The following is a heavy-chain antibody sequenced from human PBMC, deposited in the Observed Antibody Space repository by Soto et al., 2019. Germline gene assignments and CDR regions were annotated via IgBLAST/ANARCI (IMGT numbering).Heavy chain of an antibody. J-gene: IGHJ4*02. CDR1: GFTFSSYG. D-gene: IGHD6-19*01. CDR3: AKDLGETYSSGWYDYFDS. V-gene: IGHV3-30*18. Sequence: QVQLVESGGGVVQPGRSLRLSCAASGFTFSSYGMHWVRQAPGKGLEWVAVISYDGSNKYYADSVKGRFTISRDNSKNTLYLQMNSLRAEDKAVYYCAKDLGETYSSGWYDYFDSWGQCTLVTVAS. CDR2: ISYDGSNK.